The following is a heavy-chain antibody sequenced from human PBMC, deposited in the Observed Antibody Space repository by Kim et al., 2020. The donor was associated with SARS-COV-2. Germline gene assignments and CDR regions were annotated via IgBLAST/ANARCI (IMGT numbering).Heavy chain of an antibody. J-gene: IGHJ4*02. D-gene: IGHD2-15*01. CDR2: T. CDR3: ARGGLTPVDY. Sequence: TNYAQKVQGRVTMTIDTPTSTAYMELRSLRSDDTAVYYCARGGLTPVDYWGQGTLVTVSS. V-gene: IGHV1-18*01.